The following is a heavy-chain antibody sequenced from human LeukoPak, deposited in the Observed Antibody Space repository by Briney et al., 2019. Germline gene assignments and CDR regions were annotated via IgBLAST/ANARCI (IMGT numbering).Heavy chain of an antibody. CDR3: TTLWGEYYYDSSGYYPLAY. V-gene: IGHV3-15*01. D-gene: IGHD3-22*01. J-gene: IGHJ4*02. Sequence: GGSLRLSCAASGFTFSNAWMSWVRQAPGKGLEWVGRIKSKTDGGTTDYAAPVKGRFTISRDDSKNTLYLQMNSLKTEDTAVYYCTTLWGEYYYDSSGYYPLAYWGQGTLVTVSS. CDR2: IKSKTDGGTT. CDR1: GFTFSNAW.